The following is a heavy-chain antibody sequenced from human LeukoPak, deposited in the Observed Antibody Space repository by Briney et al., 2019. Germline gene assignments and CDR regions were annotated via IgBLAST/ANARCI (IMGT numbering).Heavy chain of an antibody. CDR1: GFTFDDYA. D-gene: IGHD2-2*02. V-gene: IGHV3-9*01. CDR3: ARGYCSSTSCYNQEPY. CDR2: ISWNSGSI. J-gene: IGHJ4*02. Sequence: QPGRSLRLSCAASGFTFDDYAMHWVRQAPGKGLEWVSGISWNSGSIGYADSVKGRFTISRDNSKNTLYLQMNSLRAEDTAVYYCARGYCSSTSCYNQEPYWGQGTLVTVSS.